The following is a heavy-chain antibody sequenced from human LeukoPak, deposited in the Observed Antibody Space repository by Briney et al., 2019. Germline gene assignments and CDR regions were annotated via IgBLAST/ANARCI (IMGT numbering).Heavy chain of an antibody. D-gene: IGHD5-18*01. CDR1: GFTFSSYA. CDR2: ISYDGSNK. CDR3: AKESGYSYGKNFDY. J-gene: IGHJ4*02. V-gene: IGHV3-30*04. Sequence: GRSLRLSCAASGFTFSSYAVHWVRQAPGKGLEWVAVISYDGSNKYYADSVKGRFTISRDNSKNTLYLQMNSLRAEDTAVYYCAKESGYSYGKNFDYWGQGTLVTVSS.